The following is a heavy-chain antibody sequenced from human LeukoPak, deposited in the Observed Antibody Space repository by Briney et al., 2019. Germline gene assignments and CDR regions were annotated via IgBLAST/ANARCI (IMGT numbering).Heavy chain of an antibody. J-gene: IGHJ2*01. CDR2: IYRTGNT. Sequence: SETPSPTPAVYGGSSSGYSRSWNPHTPRKGLEMIGEIYRTGNTNYNPSLGSRVSMSVDTSKNEFSLELSSVTAAGTAMYYCARQGHGSGYLDLWGRGTLVTVSS. D-gene: IGHD3-10*01. CDR1: GGSSSGYS. V-gene: IGHV4-34*01. CDR3: ARQGHGSGYLDL.